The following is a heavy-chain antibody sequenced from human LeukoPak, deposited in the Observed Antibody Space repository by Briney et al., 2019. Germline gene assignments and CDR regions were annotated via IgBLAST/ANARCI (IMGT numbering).Heavy chain of an antibody. CDR2: VSGSGDST. J-gene: IGHJ4*02. Sequence: GGSLRLSRAASGFNFTSYVMSWVRQAPGKGLEWVSSVSGSGDSTYYADSVKGRFTISRDNSKKTLSLQMSSLRAEDTALYYCAKGIDYWGQGTLVTVSS. CDR1: GFNFTSYV. CDR3: AKGIDY. V-gene: IGHV3-23*01.